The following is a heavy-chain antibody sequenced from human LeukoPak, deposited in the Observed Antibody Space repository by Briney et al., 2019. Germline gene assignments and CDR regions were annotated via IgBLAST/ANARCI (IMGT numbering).Heavy chain of an antibody. D-gene: IGHD6-19*01. J-gene: IGHJ4*02. CDR2: INPNSGGT. V-gene: IGHV1-2*02. CDR3: ARERIIQWLAKTGTLAY. CDR1: GYTFTGYY. Sequence: GASVKVSCKASGYTFTGYYMHWVRQAPGQGLEWMGWINPNSGGTNYAQKFQGRVTMTRDTSTSTVYMELSSLRSEDTAVYYCARERIIQWLAKTGTLAYWGQGTLVTVSS.